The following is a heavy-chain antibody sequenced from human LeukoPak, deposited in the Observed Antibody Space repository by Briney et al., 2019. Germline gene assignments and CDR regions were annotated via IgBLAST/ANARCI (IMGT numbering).Heavy chain of an antibody. CDR1: GFTFSSYA. J-gene: IGHJ4*02. Sequence: PGGSLRLSCAASGFTFSSYAMSWARQAPGKGLEWVSAISGSGGSTYYADSVKGRFTISRDNSKNTLYLQMNSLRAEDTAVYYCARDRWGSSGYFTYFDSWGQGTLVTVSS. CDR3: ARDRWGSSGYFTYFDS. CDR2: ISGSGGST. V-gene: IGHV3-23*01. D-gene: IGHD3-22*01.